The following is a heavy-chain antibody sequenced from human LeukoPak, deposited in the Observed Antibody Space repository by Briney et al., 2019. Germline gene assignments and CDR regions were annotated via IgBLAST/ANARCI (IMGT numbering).Heavy chain of an antibody. J-gene: IGHJ5*02. CDR1: GFTFDDYA. D-gene: IGHD5-12*01. CDR2: ISWNSGSI. V-gene: IGHV3-9*01. Sequence: PGGSLRLSCAASGFTFDDYAMHWVRQAPGKGLEWVSGISWNSGSIGYADSVKGRFSIARDNAKNSLYLQMNSLRAEDTALYYCAKGRYSGYSGNWFDLWGQGTLVPVSS. CDR3: AKGRYSGYSGNWFDL.